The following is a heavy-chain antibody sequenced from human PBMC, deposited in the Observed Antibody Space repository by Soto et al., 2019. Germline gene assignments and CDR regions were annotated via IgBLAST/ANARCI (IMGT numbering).Heavy chain of an antibody. V-gene: IGHV1-2*04. CDR1: GYTXTGYD. Sequence: SXKVSCKASGYTXTGYDMHWVRQAPEQGLEWMGWINPNSCGTNYAQKFQDWVNITSDTSIITAYIELSRLRSDETAVYYCERDLVPNYYDSSGYYFDYWGQGTLVTVSS. CDR2: INPNSCGT. D-gene: IGHD3-22*01. CDR3: ERDLVPNYYDSSGYYFDY. J-gene: IGHJ4*02.